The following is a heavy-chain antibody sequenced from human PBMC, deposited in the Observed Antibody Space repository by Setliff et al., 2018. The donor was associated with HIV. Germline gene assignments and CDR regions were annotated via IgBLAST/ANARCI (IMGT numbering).Heavy chain of an antibody. CDR3: ARGGDYDSSGYYVT. V-gene: IGHV4-38-2*01. Sequence: SETLSLTCAVSGYSISSGYYWGWIRQPPGKGLEWIGSIYHSGSTYYNPSLKSRVTISIDTSYMHLSSLRAEDTAVYFCARGGDYDSSGYYVTWGQGSLVTVSS. CDR1: GYSISSGYY. D-gene: IGHD3-22*01. J-gene: IGHJ4*02. CDR2: IYHSGST.